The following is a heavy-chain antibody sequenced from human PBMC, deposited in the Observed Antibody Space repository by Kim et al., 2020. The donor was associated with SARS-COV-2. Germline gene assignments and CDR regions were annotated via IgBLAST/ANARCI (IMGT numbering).Heavy chain of an antibody. CDR2: ISYDGSNK. J-gene: IGHJ4*02. CDR3: ASARGSSFFVSDY. V-gene: IGHV3-30*04. Sequence: GGSLRLSCAASGFTFSSYAMHWVRQAPGKGLEWVAVISYDGSNKYYADSVKGRFTISRDTSKNTLYLQMNSLRAEDTAVYYCASARGSSFFVSDYWGQGT. CDR1: GFTFSSYA. D-gene: IGHD3-3*02.